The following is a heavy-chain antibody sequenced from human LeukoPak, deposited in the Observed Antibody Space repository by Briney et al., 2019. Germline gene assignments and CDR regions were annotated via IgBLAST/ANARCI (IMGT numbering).Heavy chain of an antibody. CDR2: IYSGGST. J-gene: IGHJ3*02. CDR3: ARDLREWFGELIVSRAFDI. CDR1: GFTVSSNY. D-gene: IGHD3-10*01. Sequence: GGSLRLSCAASGFTVSSNYMSWVRQAPGKGLEWVSVIYSGGSTYYADSVKGRFTISRDNSKNTLYLQMNSLRAEDTAAYYCARDLREWFGELIVSRAFDIWGQGTMVTVSS. V-gene: IGHV3-53*01.